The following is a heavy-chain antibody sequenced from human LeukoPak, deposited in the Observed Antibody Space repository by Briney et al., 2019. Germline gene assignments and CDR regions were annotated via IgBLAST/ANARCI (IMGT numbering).Heavy chain of an antibody. J-gene: IGHJ3*02. CDR1: GGSISSYY. V-gene: IGHV4-59*01. Sequence: PSETLSLTCTVSGGSISSYYWSWIRQPPGKGLEWIGYIYYSGSTNYNPSLKSRVTISVDTSKNQFSLKLSSVTAADTAVYYARPTGYSSSRWAFDIWGQGTMVTVSS. CDR3: RPTGYSSSRWAFDI. CDR2: IYYSGST. D-gene: IGHD6-6*01.